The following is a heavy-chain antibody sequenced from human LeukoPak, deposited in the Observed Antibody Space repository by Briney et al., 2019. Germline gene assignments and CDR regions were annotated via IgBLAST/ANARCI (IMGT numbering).Heavy chain of an antibody. CDR1: GGSFSGYY. CDR3: ARKKSSSGSYSDY. CDR2: INHSGST. Sequence: SETLSPTCAVYGGSFSGYYWSWIRQPPGKGLEWIGEINHSGSTNYNPSLKSRVTISVDTSKNQFSLKLSSVTAADTAVYYCARKKSSSGSYSDYWGQGTLVTVSS. V-gene: IGHV4-34*01. D-gene: IGHD3-10*01. J-gene: IGHJ4*02.